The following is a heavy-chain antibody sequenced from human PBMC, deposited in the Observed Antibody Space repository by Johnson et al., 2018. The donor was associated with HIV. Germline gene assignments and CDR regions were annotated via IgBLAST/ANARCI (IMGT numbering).Heavy chain of an antibody. J-gene: IGHJ3*02. V-gene: IGHV3-7*03. CDR3: ASSFGDWVPIEQTSAFDI. D-gene: IGHD3-16*01. CDR2: IKEDGSEK. Sequence: VQLVESGGRLVQPGGSLGLSCAASGFTFGNFWMTWVRQAPGKGLEWVANIKEDGSEKYYVDSVRGRFTISRDNSKNTLYLQMNSLRAEDTAMYYCASSFGDWVPIEQTSAFDIWGQGTMVTVSS. CDR1: GFTFGNFW.